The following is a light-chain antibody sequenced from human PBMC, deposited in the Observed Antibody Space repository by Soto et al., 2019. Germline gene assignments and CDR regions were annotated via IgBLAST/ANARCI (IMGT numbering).Light chain of an antibody. CDR2: DAS. CDR1: QNIDTW. CDR3: QHVFDFPQP. Sequence: DIQLTQSPSTLSASIGDRITITCRASQNIDTWLAWYQQKPGKAPKLLIYDASTLQDGAPSRFSGSGSGTEFTLSITSLQPDDYATYYCQHVFDFPQPFGPGTKIEVK. V-gene: IGKV1-5*01. J-gene: IGKJ3*01.